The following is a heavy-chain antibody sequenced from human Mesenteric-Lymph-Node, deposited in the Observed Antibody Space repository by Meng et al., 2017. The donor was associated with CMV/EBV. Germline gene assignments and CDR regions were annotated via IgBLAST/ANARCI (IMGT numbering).Heavy chain of an antibody. CDR1: GGSISSYY. V-gene: IGHV4-59*01. CDR2: IYYSGST. J-gene: IGHJ6*02. Sequence: SETLSLTCTVSGGSISSYYWSWIRQPPGKGLEWIGYIYYSGSTNYNPSLKSRGTISVDTSKNQFSLKLSSVTAADTAVYYCARALGYSYGFYYYYGMDVWGQGTTVTVSS. CDR3: ARALGYSYGFYYYYGMDV. D-gene: IGHD5-18*01.